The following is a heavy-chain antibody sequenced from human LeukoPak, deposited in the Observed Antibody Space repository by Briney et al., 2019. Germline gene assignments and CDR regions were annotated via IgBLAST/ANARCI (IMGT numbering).Heavy chain of an antibody. D-gene: IGHD3-10*01. J-gene: IGHJ4*02. V-gene: IGHV3-30*01. CDR1: GFIFSNYA. CDR2: ISSDGSKT. CDR3: ARDSTYWYDSGSSGPHYFDY. Sequence: SPRLSCAASGFIFSNYAMHWVRQAPGKGLEWVTLISSDGSKTYHADSVKGRFSISRDNSKNTLYMQLNSLRAEDTSVYYCARDSTYWYDSGSSGPHYFDYWGQGTLVTVSS.